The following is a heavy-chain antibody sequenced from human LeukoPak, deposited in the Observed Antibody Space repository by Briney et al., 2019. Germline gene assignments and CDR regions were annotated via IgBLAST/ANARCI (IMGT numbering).Heavy chain of an antibody. J-gene: IGHJ4*02. D-gene: IGHD2-2*02. V-gene: IGHV1-2*06. CDR2: INPNSGGT. Sequence: ASVKVSXKASGYTFTGYYMHWVRQAPGQGLEWMGRINPNSGGTNYAQKFQGRVTMTRDTSISTAYMELSRLRSDDTAVYYCASTSGYCSSTSCYRGDFEDYWGQGTLVTVSS. CDR3: ASTSGYCSSTSCYRGDFEDY. CDR1: GYTFTGYY.